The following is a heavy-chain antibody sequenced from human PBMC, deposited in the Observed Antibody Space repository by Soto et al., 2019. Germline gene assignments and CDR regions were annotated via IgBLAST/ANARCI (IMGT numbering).Heavy chain of an antibody. CDR3: ARVLRGWFDP. J-gene: IGHJ5*02. V-gene: IGHV4-4*02. Sequence: SETLSLTCAVSGGSINSANWWTWVRQPPGGGLEWIGEISHSGITNYKASLKSRVTMSVDKTKNDVSLKLTSVTAADTAVYYCARVLRGWFDPWGQGTPVTVSS. CDR1: GGSINSANW. CDR2: ISHSGIT.